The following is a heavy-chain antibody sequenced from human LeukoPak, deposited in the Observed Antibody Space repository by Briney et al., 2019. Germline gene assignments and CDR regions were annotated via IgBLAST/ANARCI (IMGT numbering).Heavy chain of an antibody. CDR3: ARQRGAMTTGYYYMDV. CDR2: INPNSGGT. V-gene: IGHV1-2*02. CDR1: GYTFTGYY. D-gene: IGHD4-17*01. J-gene: IGHJ6*03. Sequence: ASVKVSCKASGYTFTGYYMHWVRQAPGQGLEWMGWINPNSGGTNYAQKFQGRVTMTRDTSISTAYMELSRLRSDDTAVYYCARQRGAMTTGYYYMDVWGKGTTVTVSS.